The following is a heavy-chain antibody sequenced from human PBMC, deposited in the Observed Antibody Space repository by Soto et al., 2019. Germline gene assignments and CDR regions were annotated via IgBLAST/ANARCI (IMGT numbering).Heavy chain of an antibody. CDR2: IYHSGST. V-gene: IGHV4-4*02. J-gene: IGHJ5*02. CDR3: ARSRMYYYGSVNWFDP. CDR1: GVSISSSNW. Sequence: SETLSLTCSVSGVSISSSNWLRCVRQPPGKGLEWIGEIYHSGSTNYNPSLKSRVTISVDKSKNQFSLKLSSVTAADTAVYYCARSRMYYYGSVNWFDPWGQGTLVT. D-gene: IGHD3-10*01.